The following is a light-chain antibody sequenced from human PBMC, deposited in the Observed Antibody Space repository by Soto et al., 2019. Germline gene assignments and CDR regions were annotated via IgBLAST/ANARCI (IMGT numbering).Light chain of an antibody. CDR1: QSVSNN. J-gene: IGKJ1*01. Sequence: IVMTQSPASLSVSPGEGATLSCRASQSVSNNLAWYQQKPGQAPRLLIYGASTRATGIPARFSGSGSGTDFTLTISSLQSEDFAVYYCPQYNNWPRGTLGQGNKV. V-gene: IGKV3-15*01. CDR3: PQYNNWPRGT. CDR2: GAS.